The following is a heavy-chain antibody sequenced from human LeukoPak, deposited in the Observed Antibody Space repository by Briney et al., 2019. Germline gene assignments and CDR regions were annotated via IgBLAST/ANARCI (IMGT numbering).Heavy chain of an antibody. V-gene: IGHV3-48*01. CDR2: ISSSSSTI. CDR1: GFTFSSYS. Sequence: PGGSLRLSCAASGFTFSSYSMNWVRQAPGKGLEWVSYISSSSSTIYYADSVKGRFTISRDNAKNSLYLQMNSLRAEDTAVYYCAKERSGSYYSSYFDYWGQGTLVTVSS. CDR3: AKERSGSYYSSYFDY. J-gene: IGHJ4*02. D-gene: IGHD1-26*01.